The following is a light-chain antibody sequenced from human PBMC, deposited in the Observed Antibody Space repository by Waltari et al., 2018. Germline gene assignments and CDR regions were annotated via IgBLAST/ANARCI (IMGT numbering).Light chain of an antibody. J-gene: IGLJ1*01. V-gene: IGLV2-23*01. CDR3: GSYAGSPFV. CDR1: RSDVGIYNL. CDR2: EGS. Sequence: QSALTQPASVSGSPGQSITISCTGTRSDVGIYNLVSWYQQHPGKAPKLMIYEGSKRPSGVSNRLSGSKTGNTASLTISGLQAEDEADYYCGSYAGSPFVFGTGTKVTVL.